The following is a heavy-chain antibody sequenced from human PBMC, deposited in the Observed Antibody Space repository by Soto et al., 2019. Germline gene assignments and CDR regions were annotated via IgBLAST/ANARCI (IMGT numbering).Heavy chain of an antibody. D-gene: IGHD2-21*02. CDR2: LYYSGTA. CDR3: ARLVSAATPY. Sequence: QLQLQESGPGLVKPSETLSLTCTVSGGSIISNINYWGWIRQPPGKGLEWIGTLYYSGTAYYNPSLRSRVTMSIDTAKNQFMVSLNSVTAADAAVYYCARLVSAATPYWGQGTLVAVSS. J-gene: IGHJ4*02. V-gene: IGHV4-39*01. CDR1: GGSIISNINY.